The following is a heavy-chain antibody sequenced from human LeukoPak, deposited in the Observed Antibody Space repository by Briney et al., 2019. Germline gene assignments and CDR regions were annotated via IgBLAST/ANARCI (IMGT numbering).Heavy chain of an antibody. CDR3: AKAHEGDDILTGYYNWFDP. V-gene: IGHV3-48*04. D-gene: IGHD3-9*01. Sequence: PGESLRLSCAASGFTFSSYSMNWVRQAPGKGLEWVSYISSSSSTIYYADSVKGRFTISRDNAKNSLYLQMNSLRAEDTALYYCAKAHEGDDILTGYYNWFDPWGQGTLVTVSS. CDR2: ISSSSSTI. J-gene: IGHJ5*02. CDR1: GFTFSSYS.